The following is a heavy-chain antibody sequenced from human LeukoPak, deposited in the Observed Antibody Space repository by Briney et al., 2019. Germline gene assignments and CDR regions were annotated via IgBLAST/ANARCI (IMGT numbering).Heavy chain of an antibody. Sequence: SETLSLTCTVSGYSISSGYFWGWIRPPPGKGLERLGSIHYSGRTYYNPSLKSRVTISVDTSKNQFSLKLSSVTAADTAVYYCTRDVDYWGQGTLVSVSS. CDR1: GYSISSGYF. V-gene: IGHV4-38-2*02. CDR2: IHYSGRT. J-gene: IGHJ4*02. D-gene: IGHD5-12*01. CDR3: TRDVDY.